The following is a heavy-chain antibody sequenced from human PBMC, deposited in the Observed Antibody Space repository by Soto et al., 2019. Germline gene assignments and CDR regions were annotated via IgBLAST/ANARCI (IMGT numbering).Heavy chain of an antibody. D-gene: IGHD6-13*01. V-gene: IGHV3-48*02. CDR2: ITGSGATV. J-gene: IGHJ4*02. CDR3: ARGSSNWAYYFDF. Sequence: EVHLVESGGGLVQPGGSLRLSCAASGFTFSTYSLHWVRQAPGKGLEWVSYITGSGATVYYADSVRGRFTISRDNAKNSLYLQMNSLGDDDTAVYYCARGSSNWAYYFDFWGQGTLVTVSS. CDR1: GFTFSTYS.